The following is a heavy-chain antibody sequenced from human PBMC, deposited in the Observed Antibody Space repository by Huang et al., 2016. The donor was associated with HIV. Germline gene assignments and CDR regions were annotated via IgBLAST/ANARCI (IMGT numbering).Heavy chain of an antibody. CDR1: GFIFSNYG. D-gene: IGHD1-26*01. V-gene: IGHV3-30*02. J-gene: IGHJ4*02. Sequence: QVQMVESGGGVVQPGGSLRLSCAASGFIFSNYGMHWVRQAPGKGLEWVTFIRNDGTNKNDAESVKGRFTISRDNSKNTVYLQMSSLRLEDTAVYYCAGSYGKFDYWGQGTLVSVSS. CDR2: IRNDGTNK. CDR3: AGSYGKFDY.